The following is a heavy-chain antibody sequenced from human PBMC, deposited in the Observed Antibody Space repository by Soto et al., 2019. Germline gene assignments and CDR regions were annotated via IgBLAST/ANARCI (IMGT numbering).Heavy chain of an antibody. Sequence: GGSLRLSCAASGFTFSRYAMNWVRQAPGRGPQWISGISVSGDNTSYVESVRGRFTVYRDNSKNTLYLQMNNLRAEHTALYYCAKDGKMRTKVWFPAGYGMDVWGQGTTVTVSS. CDR2: ISVSGDNT. V-gene: IGHV3-23*01. CDR3: AKDGKMRTKVWFPAGYGMDV. J-gene: IGHJ6*02. D-gene: IGHD3-10*01. CDR1: GFTFSRYA.